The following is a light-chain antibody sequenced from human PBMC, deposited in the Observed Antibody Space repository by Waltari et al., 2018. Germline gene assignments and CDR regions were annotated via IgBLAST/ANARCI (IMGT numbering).Light chain of an antibody. Sequence: DIQMTQSPSSLSASLGDRVTITCRASQDISKNLNWFQHKAGTAPKLLIYDAYILETGVPSRFSGSRSGTDFAFTISSLQSEDIATYYCQQSDNVPYTFGQGTKLEI. CDR3: QQSDNVPYT. CDR1: QDISKN. J-gene: IGKJ2*01. V-gene: IGKV1-33*01. CDR2: DAY.